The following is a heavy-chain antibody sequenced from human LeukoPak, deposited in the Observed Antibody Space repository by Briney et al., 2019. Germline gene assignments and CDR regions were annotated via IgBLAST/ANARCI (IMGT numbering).Heavy chain of an antibody. CDR1: GFTFDDYG. CDR2: IRYDGSNK. V-gene: IGHV3-30*02. J-gene: IGHJ4*02. CDR3: ARAFEQGFDY. D-gene: IGHD3-9*01. Sequence: GGSLRLSCAASGFTFDDYGMHWVRQAPGKGLEWVAFIRYDGSNKYYADSVKGRFTISRDNSKNTLNLQMNSLRAEDTAVYYCARAFEQGFDYWGQGTLVTVSS.